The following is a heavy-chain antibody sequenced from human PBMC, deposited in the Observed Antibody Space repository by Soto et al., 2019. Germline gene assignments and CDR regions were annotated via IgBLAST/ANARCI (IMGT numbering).Heavy chain of an antibody. D-gene: IGHD5-18*01. CDR1: EFTFSTYN. CDR2: IKSKTAGGTT. J-gene: IGHJ4*02. Sequence: GGSLRLSCAASEFTFSTYNMNWVRQAPGKGLEWVGRIKSKTAGGTTDYAAPVKGRFTILRDDSKNTLYLQMDSLITEDTAVYFCSHGYGQYFNSWGQGTLVTVSS. CDR3: SHGYGQYFNS. V-gene: IGHV3-15*07.